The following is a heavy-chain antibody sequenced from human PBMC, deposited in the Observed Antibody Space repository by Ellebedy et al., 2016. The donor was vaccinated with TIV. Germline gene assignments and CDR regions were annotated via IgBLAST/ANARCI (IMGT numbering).Heavy chain of an antibody. J-gene: IGHJ4*02. Sequence: GESLKISCAASGFNFRSYAMSWVRQAPGKGLEWVSGISGSATIIAYADSVRGRFTISRDNSKNTLDLQMNSLRADDTAVYYCASSRYLYYLGSTVFAYWGQGTLVTVAS. V-gene: IGHV3-23*01. CDR2: ISGSATII. CDR3: ASSRYLYYLGSTVFAY. D-gene: IGHD3-16*01. CDR1: GFNFRSYA.